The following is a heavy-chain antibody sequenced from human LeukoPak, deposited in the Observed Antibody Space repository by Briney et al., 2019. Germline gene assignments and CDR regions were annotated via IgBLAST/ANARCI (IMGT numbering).Heavy chain of an antibody. CDR2: IGTAGDT. Sequence: GGSLRLSCAASGFTFSSYDKHWVRQATGKGLEWVSAIGTAGDTYYPGSVKGRFTISRENAKNSLYLQMNSLRAGDTAVYYCARVSSGWYGFDYWGQGTLVTVSS. CDR1: GFTFSSYD. D-gene: IGHD6-19*01. CDR3: ARVSSGWYGFDY. J-gene: IGHJ4*02. V-gene: IGHV3-13*01.